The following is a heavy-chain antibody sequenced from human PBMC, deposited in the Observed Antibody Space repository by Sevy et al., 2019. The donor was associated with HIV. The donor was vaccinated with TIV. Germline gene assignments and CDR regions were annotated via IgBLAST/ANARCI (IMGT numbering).Heavy chain of an antibody. V-gene: IGHV5-10-1*01. CDR1: GYSFTSYW. CDR3: AGHGSLYYDGGGYSPDI. Sequence: GESLKISCKGSGYSFTSYWISWVRQMPGKGLEWTGRIDPSDSYTNYSPSFQGHVTIPTNNSISTAYLQWSSLKASDTAMYYCAGHGSLYYDGGGYSPDIWGQGTMVTVSS. CDR2: IDPSDSYT. J-gene: IGHJ3*02. D-gene: IGHD3-22*01.